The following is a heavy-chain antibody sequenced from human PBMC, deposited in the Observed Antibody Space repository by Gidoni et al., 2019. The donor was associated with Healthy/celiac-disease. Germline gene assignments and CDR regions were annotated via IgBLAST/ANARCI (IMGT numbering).Heavy chain of an antibody. CDR2: IRSKANSYAT. D-gene: IGHD1-7*01. J-gene: IGHJ6*02. V-gene: IGHV3-73*02. CDR1: GFTFSGSA. CDR3: TRLRVTGTTYYYGMDV. Sequence: EVQLVESGGGLVQPGGSLKLSCAASGFTFSGSAMHWVRQASGKGLEWVGRIRSKANSYATAYAASVKGRFTISRDDSKNTAYLQMNSLKTEDTAVYYCTRLRVTGTTYYYGMDVWGQGTTVTVSS.